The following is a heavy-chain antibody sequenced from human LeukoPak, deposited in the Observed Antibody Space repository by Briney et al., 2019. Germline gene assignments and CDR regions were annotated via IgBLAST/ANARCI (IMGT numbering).Heavy chain of an antibody. CDR2: INPSGGST. V-gene: IGHV1-46*01. J-gene: IGHJ4*02. Sequence: ASVKVSCKASGGTFSSYAISWVRQAPGQGLEWMGIINPSGGSTSYAQKFQGRVTMTRDTSTSTVYMELSSLRSEDTAVYYCARAGNWNEGEDYFDYWGQGTLVTVSS. CDR1: GGTFSSYA. CDR3: ARAGNWNEGEDYFDY. D-gene: IGHD1-1*01.